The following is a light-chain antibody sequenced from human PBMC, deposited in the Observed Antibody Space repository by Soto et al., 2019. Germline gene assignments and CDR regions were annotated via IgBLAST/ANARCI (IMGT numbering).Light chain of an antibody. CDR3: QQRSDWPPLT. CDR2: DAS. J-gene: IGKJ4*01. CDR1: QSVSSN. Sequence: EIVMTQSPATLSVSPGERATLSCRASQSVSSNLAWYQQKPGQAPRLLIYDASNRATGIPARFSGSGSGTDFTLTISSLEPEDVAVYYCQQRSDWPPLTFGGGTKVEIK. V-gene: IGKV3-11*01.